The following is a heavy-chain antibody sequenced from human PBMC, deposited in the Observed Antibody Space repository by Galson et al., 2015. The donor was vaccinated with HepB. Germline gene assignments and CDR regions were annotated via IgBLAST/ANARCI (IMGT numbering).Heavy chain of an antibody. CDR2: INAGNGNT. V-gene: IGHV1-3*01. J-gene: IGHJ5*02. CDR1: GYAFTSYA. CDR3: ARAMYYDFWSGIKTKNWFDP. D-gene: IGHD3-3*01. Sequence: SVKVSCKASGYAFTSYAMHWVRQAPGQRLEWMGWINAGNGNTKYSQKFQGRVTITRDTSASTAYMELSSLRSEDTAVYYCARAMYYDFWSGIKTKNWFDPWGQGTLVTVSS.